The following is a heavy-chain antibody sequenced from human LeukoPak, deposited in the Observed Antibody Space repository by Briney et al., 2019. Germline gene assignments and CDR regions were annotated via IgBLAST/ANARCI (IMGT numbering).Heavy chain of an antibody. CDR2: ISGSGGST. J-gene: IGHJ4*02. CDR1: GFTSSSYA. CDR3: ARYSKYLSGLGY. V-gene: IGHV3-23*01. Sequence: GGSLRLSCAASGFTSSSYAMSWVRQAPGKGLEWVSAISGSGGSTYYADSVKGRFTISRDNSKNTLYLQMNSLRAEDTAVYYCARYSKYLSGLGYWGQGTLVTVSS. D-gene: IGHD3-16*01.